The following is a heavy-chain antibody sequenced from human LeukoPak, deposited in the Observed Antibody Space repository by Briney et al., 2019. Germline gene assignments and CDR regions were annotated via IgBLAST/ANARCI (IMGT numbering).Heavy chain of an antibody. CDR3: AREGLRYFDWLLSEGGKNWFDP. CDR1: GYSISSGYF. V-gene: IGHV4-38-2*02. J-gene: IGHJ5*02. D-gene: IGHD3-9*01. Sequence: PSETLSLTCTVSGYSISSGYFWGWIRQPPGKGLEWIGSIYHSGSTYYNPSLKSRVTISVDTSKNQFSLKLSSVTAADTAVYYCAREGLRYFDWLLSEGGKNWFDPWGQGTLVTVSS. CDR2: IYHSGST.